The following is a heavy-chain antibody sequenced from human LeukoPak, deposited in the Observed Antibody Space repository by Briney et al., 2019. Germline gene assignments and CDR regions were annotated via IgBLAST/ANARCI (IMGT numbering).Heavy chain of an antibody. J-gene: IGHJ4*02. V-gene: IGHV3-9*01. CDR2: ISWNSGSI. CDR3: VRGCSSTSCYPFDW. CDR1: GFTFDDYA. Sequence: GGSLRLSCAASGFTFDDYAMHWVRQAPGKGLEWVSGISWNSGSIGYADSVKGRFTISRDNARNTLYMQMNSLRAEDTAVYYCVRGCSSTSCYPFDWWGQGTLVTVSS. D-gene: IGHD2-2*01.